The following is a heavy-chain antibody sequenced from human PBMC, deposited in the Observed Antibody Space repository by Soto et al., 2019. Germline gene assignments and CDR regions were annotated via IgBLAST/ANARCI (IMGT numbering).Heavy chain of an antibody. Sequence: GGSLRLSCAASGFTFSSYAMSWVRQAPGKGLEWVSAISGSGGSTYYADSVKGRFTISRDNSKNTLYLQMNSLRAEDTAVYYCAKASYGDSQVYYFDYWGQGTLVTVSS. CDR1: GFTFSSYA. CDR2: ISGSGGST. D-gene: IGHD4-17*01. J-gene: IGHJ4*02. V-gene: IGHV3-23*01. CDR3: AKASYGDSQVYYFDY.